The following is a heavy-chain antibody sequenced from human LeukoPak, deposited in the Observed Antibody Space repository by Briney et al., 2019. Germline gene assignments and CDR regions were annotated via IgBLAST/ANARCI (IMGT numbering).Heavy chain of an antibody. CDR2: IYHSGST. D-gene: IGHD6-13*01. J-gene: IGHJ4*02. CDR3: ARKMVEGSGSSWYWPFDY. Sequence: PSGTLSLTCAVSGGSISSSNWWSWVRQPPGKGLEWIREIYHSGSTNYNPSLKSRVTISVDKSKNQFSLKLSSVTAADTAVYYCARKMVEGSGSSWYWPFDYWGQGTLVTVSS. V-gene: IGHV4-4*02. CDR1: GGSISSSNW.